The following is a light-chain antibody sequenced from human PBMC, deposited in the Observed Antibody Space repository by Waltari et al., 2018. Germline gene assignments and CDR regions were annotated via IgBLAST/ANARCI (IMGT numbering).Light chain of an antibody. Sequence: IVITQSPASLAASSGARATINSQLPHSVLSSSDNKHYLAWYQQKPGQPPKLFIYWSSTRESGVPDRFSGSGSGTDFALTISSLQAEDAAVYYCQHYYTSPPTFGGGTKVEIK. V-gene: IGKV4-1*01. CDR3: QHYYTSPPT. J-gene: IGKJ4*01. CDR2: WSS. CDR1: HSVLSSSDNKHY.